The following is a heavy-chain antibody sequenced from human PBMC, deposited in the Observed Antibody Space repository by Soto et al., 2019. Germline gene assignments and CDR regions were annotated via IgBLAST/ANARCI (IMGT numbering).Heavy chain of an antibody. CDR1: GYTFSGNY. Sequence: QAQLVQSGVEGKKPGASVKVSCMASGYTFSGNYLHWVRQAPGQGLEGMGWINLKSGGTGYAQKFKGRVTMTTDTSTSTAYMERSSLRSADTAVYYCARGIAALRLSWFGPWGQGTLVTVSS. J-gene: IGHJ5*02. CDR3: ARGIAALRLSWFGP. CDR2: INLKSGGT. D-gene: IGHD6-13*01. V-gene: IGHV1-2*02.